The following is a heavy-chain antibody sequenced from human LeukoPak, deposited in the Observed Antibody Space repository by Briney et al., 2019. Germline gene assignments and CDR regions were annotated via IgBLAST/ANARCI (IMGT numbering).Heavy chain of an antibody. Sequence: SETLSLTCAVYGGSFSGYYWTWIRQPAGKGLEWIGRIYASGSTIYNPSLKSRVTMSVDTSKNQFSLRLTSVTAADTAMYYCAREESDYWGQGTLVTVSS. CDR3: AREESDY. CDR2: IYASGST. CDR1: GGSFSGYY. V-gene: IGHV4-4*07. J-gene: IGHJ4*02.